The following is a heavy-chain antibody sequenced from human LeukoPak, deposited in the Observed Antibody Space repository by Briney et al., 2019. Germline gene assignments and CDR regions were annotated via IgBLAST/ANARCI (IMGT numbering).Heavy chain of an antibody. CDR2: ISYDGSNK. J-gene: IGHJ6*02. Sequence: GRSLRLSCAASGFFFSSYAMHWVRQAPGKGLEWVAVISYDGSNKYYADSVKGLFTISRDNSKNTLYLQMNSLRAEDTAVNYCARDSYSSSAPDYIHYYYYYGMDVWGQGTTVAVSS. D-gene: IGHD6-13*01. CDR3: ARDSYSSSAPDYIHYYYYYGMDV. V-gene: IGHV3-30*04. CDR1: GFFFSSYA.